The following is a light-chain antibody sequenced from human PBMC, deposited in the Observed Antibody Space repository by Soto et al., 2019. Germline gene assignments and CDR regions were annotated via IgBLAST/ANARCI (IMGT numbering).Light chain of an antibody. CDR1: TSNIAGNT. J-gene: IGLJ7*01. CDR3: ATWDDSLNADV. Sequence: QSALTQPPSLSGTPGQRVTISCSGSTSNIAGNTVHWYQHLPETAPKLLIYIDDQRPSGVPDRFSGSKSGTSASLAISGLQSEDEADYYCATWDDSLNADVFGVGTQLTVL. CDR2: IDD. V-gene: IGLV1-44*01.